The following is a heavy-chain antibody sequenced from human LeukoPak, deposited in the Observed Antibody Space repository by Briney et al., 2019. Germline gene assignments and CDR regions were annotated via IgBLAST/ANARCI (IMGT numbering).Heavy chain of an antibody. CDR3: AREQSSWYAGYFDY. CDR1: ASTASGDY. J-gene: IGHJ4*02. CDR2: IYSGVST. D-gene: IGHD6-13*01. V-gene: IGHV3-53*01. Sequence: PGRSLRLSCAPSASTASGDYMSCVRRAPGEGLGWGSVIYSGVSTYYANCVKGRFTISRDNSKNTLSPQMNSLVPQDKALDTSAREQSSWYAGYFDYWGQGTLVTVSS.